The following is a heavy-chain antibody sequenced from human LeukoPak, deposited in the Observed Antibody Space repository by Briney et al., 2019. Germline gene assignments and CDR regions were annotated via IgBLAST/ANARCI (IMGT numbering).Heavy chain of an antibody. Sequence: GGSLRLSCAASGLTFSSYAMHWVRQAPGKGLEWVAVISFDETNKYYADSVKGRFTISRDNSKNTLYLQMNSLRAEDTAVYYCARDYDSSGYYCAVGYWGQGTLVTVSS. CDR2: ISFDETNK. CDR3: ARDYDSSGYYCAVGY. CDR1: GLTFSSYA. V-gene: IGHV3-30-3*01. D-gene: IGHD3-22*01. J-gene: IGHJ4*02.